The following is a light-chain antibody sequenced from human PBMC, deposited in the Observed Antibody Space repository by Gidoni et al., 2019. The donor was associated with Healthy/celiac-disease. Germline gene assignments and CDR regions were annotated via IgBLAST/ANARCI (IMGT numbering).Light chain of an antibody. CDR1: SSDVGGYNY. J-gene: IGLJ1*01. V-gene: IGLV2-14*01. CDR3: SSYTSSGTYV. CDR2: EVS. Sequence: QSALTQPASVSGSPGPSITFSCTGTSSDVGGYNYVSWYQQHPGKAPKLMIYEVSNRPSGVSNRFSGSKSANTASLTISGLQAEDEADYYCSSYTSSGTYVFGTGTKVTVL.